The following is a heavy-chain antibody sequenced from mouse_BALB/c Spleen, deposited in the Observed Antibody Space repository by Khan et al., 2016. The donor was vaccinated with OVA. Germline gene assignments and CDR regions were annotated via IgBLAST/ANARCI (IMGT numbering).Heavy chain of an antibody. CDR2: IWSGGIT. CDR3: AKNRNGYFDY. Sequence: QVQLQQSGPGLVQPSQSLSITCTVSGFSLTNYGVHWVRQSPGKGLEWLGVIWSGGITDYNETFISSLSISKDFSKSQVFVKMNSLHANDTAIYYCAKNRNGYFDYWGQGTTLTVSS. CDR1: GFSLTNYG. J-gene: IGHJ2*01. V-gene: IGHV2-2*02.